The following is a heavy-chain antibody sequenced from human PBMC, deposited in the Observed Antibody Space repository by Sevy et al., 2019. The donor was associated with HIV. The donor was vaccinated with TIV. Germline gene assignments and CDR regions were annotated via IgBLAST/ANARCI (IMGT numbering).Heavy chain of an antibody. Sequence: GGSLRLSCAASEFSVTDNYMSWVRQAPGKGLEWVSTIYSGGSTFYADSVKGRFTISRDNSKNTVYLEMNSLRNEDTAIYFCANAYSGSYSHSYLYALDVWGQGTTVTVSS. CDR1: EFSVTDNY. D-gene: IGHD1-26*01. J-gene: IGHJ6*02. CDR2: IYSGGST. V-gene: IGHV3-66*01. CDR3: ANAYSGSYSHSYLYALDV.